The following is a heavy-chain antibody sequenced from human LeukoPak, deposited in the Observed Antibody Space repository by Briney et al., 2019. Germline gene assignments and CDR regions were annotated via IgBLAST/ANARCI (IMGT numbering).Heavy chain of an antibody. D-gene: IGHD3-10*01. CDR2: ISGSGGST. CDR3: AKDLGGSGTSFDY. CDR1: GFTFSSYA. J-gene: IGHJ4*02. Sequence: HPGGSLRLSCAASGFTFSSYAMSWVRQAPGKGLEWVSAISGSGGSTYYADSVKGRFTISRDNSKNTLYLQMNSLRAEDTAVYYCAKDLGGSGTSFDYWGQGTLVTVSS. V-gene: IGHV3-23*01.